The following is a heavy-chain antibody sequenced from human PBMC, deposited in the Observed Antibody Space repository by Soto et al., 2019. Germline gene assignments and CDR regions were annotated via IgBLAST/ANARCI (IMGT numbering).Heavy chain of an antibody. V-gene: IGHV3-66*01. CDR2: IESGGPP. D-gene: IGHD2-2*01. CDR1: GFTYRITY. CDR3: ASPVECSTTSCIR. Sequence: GGSLRLSCAGSGFTYRITYMSWVRQAPGKGLEWVSLIESGGPPYYADSVRDRFTISRDNSKNTLYLQMNSLRAEDTAVYYCASPVECSTTSCIRWGQGTLVTVSS. J-gene: IGHJ4*02.